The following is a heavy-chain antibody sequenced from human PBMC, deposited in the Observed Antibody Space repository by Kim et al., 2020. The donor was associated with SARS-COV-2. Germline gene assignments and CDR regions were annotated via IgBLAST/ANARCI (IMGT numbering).Heavy chain of an antibody. CDR3: AMGTGAYSSYFES. Sequence: GGSLRLSCAASGFTFTSYVMSWVRQAPGKGLEWVSTINGGGTSPLYADSVKCRFSISRDNSKNTLFLQMSGLRAEDTAVYFCAMGTGAYSSYFESWGQGTLVTVTS. D-gene: IGHD1-1*01. CDR1: GFTFTSYV. CDR2: INGGGTSP. J-gene: IGHJ4*02. V-gene: IGHV3-23*01.